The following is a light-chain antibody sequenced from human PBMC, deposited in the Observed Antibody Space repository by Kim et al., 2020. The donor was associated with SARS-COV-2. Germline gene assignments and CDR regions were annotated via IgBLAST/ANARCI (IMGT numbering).Light chain of an antibody. CDR3: QQYNNWPPWT. V-gene: IGKV3-15*01. Sequence: EIVLTQSPATLSVSPGERPTLSCRASQSVSSNLAWYQQKPGQAPRLLIYSASSRATGIPARFSGSGSGTEFTLTISSLQSEDFAVYYCQQYNNWPPWTFGQGTKVDIK. CDR2: SAS. J-gene: IGKJ1*01. CDR1: QSVSSN.